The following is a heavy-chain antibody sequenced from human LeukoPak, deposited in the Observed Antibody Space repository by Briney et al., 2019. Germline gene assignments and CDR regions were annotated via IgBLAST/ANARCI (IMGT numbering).Heavy chain of an antibody. J-gene: IGHJ6*03. CDR2: IIPTFGTA. CDR1: GGTFSRYT. D-gene: IGHD4-17*01. Sequence: SVKVSCKASGGTFSRYTISWARQAPGQGREWMGGIIPTFGTANSAQKFQGRVTITADESTSTAYMELSSLRSEDTAVYYCAGGGATVTKGFDYYYYMDVWGKGTTVTVSS. V-gene: IGHV1-69*13. CDR3: AGGGATVTKGFDYYYYMDV.